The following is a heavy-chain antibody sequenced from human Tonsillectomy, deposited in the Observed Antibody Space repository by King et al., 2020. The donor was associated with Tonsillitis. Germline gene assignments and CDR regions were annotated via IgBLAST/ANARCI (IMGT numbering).Heavy chain of an antibody. CDR3: ARSMVRGDYFDY. J-gene: IGHJ4*02. CDR2: IWYDGSNK. D-gene: IGHD3-10*01. V-gene: IGHV3-33*08. CDR1: RFTFSSYS. Sequence: VQLVESGGGVVQPGRSLSLSCATSRFTFSSYSMHWVRQAPGKGLEWVVVIWYDGSNKYYADSVKGRFTISRDNSKNTLYLQMNSLRAEDTAVYYCARSMVRGDYFDYWGQGTLVTVSS.